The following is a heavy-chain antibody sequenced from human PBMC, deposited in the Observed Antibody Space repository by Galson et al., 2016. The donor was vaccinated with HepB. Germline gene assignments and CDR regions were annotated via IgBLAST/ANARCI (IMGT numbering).Heavy chain of an antibody. Sequence: SVKVSCKASGYSFRSYYIHWVRQAPGQGLEWMGIIDPNDGVTNYTQKLQGRVTMTRDTSTNTLYLELSSLKFEDTAIYYCAREDWLDSWGQGTLVTVAS. CDR2: IDPNDGVT. V-gene: IGHV1-46*01. J-gene: IGHJ5*01. CDR1: GYSFRSYY. CDR3: AREDWLDS.